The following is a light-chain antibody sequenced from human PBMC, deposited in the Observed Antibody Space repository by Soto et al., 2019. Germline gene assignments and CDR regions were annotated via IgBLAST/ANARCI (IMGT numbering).Light chain of an antibody. Sequence: EIELTQSPGTLSLSPGQRATLSCRASQSLSSNYLAWYEQKPGQAPSLLIYAASTRPTGIPSRFSGSGSGTDFTLTINKVEPEDVAVYYCHQYGSSPFTFGQGTKLEIK. CDR2: AAS. J-gene: IGKJ2*01. V-gene: IGKV3-20*01. CDR1: QSLSSNY. CDR3: HQYGSSPFT.